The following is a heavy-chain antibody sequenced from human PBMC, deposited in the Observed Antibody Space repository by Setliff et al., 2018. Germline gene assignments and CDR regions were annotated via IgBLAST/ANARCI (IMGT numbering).Heavy chain of an antibody. J-gene: IGHJ4*02. CDR3: AREVLSTVVAWDY. V-gene: IGHV1-18*01. CDR1: GFNFITYG. D-gene: IGHD4-17*01. CDR2: ISPYSGET. Sequence: ASVKVSCKTSGFNFITYGFSWVRQAPGQGLEWMGWISPYSGETNNAQKFQDRLSVTADTSSKTIYMELRSLTSDDTAVYYCAREVLSTVVAWDYWGQGTLVTVSS.